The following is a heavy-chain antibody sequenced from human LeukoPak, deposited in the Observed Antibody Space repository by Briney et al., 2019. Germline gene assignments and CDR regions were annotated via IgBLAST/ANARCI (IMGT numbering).Heavy chain of an antibody. CDR1: GFTFSNSG. Sequence: GGSLRLSCAASGFTFSNSGMHWVRQAPGNGLEWVAFVRFDGINEYYTDSVKGRFAISRDNSKNTLYLQMNSLRAEDTAVYYCAKDSGGSFLDSEIDYWGQGTLVTVSS. V-gene: IGHV3-30*02. CDR2: VRFDGINE. J-gene: IGHJ4*02. CDR3: AKDSGGSFLDSEIDY. D-gene: IGHD3-16*01.